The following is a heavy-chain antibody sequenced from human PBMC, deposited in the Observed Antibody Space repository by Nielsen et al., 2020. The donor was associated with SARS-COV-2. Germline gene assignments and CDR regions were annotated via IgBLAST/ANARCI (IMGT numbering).Heavy chain of an antibody. Sequence: SETLSLTCTVSGGSISSSSYSWGWICQPPGKGLEWIGSIYYSGSTYYNPSLKSRVTISVDTSKNQFSLKLSSVTAADTAVYYCARPNSSGTLRGAFYIWGQVTMVTVSS. V-gene: IGHV4-39*01. CDR3: ARPNSSGTLRGAFYI. J-gene: IGHJ3*02. CDR1: GGSISSSSYS. CDR2: IYYSGST. D-gene: IGHD3-22*01.